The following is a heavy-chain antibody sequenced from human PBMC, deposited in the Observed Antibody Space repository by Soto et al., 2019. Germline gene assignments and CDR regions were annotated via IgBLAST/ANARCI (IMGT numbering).Heavy chain of an antibody. D-gene: IGHD2-21*02. V-gene: IGHV4-39*07. CDR2: IYSSENT. J-gene: IGHJ4*02. CDR3: ARFLIFGSYYDY. Sequence: SETLSLTCTVAGDSVSTNIYSWGWIRQSPGKGLEWIGTIYSSENTYYNPSLKSRVTISVDRSKNQFSLKLSSVTAADTAVYYCARFLIFGSYYDYWGQGTLVTVSS. CDR1: GDSVSTNIYS.